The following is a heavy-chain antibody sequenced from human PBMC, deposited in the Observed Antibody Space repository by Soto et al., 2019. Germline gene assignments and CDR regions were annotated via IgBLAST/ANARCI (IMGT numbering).Heavy chain of an antibody. CDR1: GGSISSGGHY. CDR3: ASGLSVNTFDF. Sequence: QVQLQESGPGLVKPSQSLSLTCDVSGGSISSGGHYWTWIRQHPGQGLEWIGYIFYSGTAYYSPSLKSRVIISRETSKNQLSRKVTSVTAADTAVYYCASGLSVNTFDFWGQGALVTV. D-gene: IGHD6-19*01. V-gene: IGHV4-31*11. J-gene: IGHJ4*02. CDR2: IFYSGTA.